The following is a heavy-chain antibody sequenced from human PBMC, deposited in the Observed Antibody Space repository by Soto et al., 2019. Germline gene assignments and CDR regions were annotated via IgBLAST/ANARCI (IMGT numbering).Heavy chain of an antibody. CDR3: ARGRRDYYDSGDWVPLAY. CDR1: GYTFTNYD. V-gene: IGHV1-8*01. CDR2: MNPDSGDT. D-gene: IGHD3-22*01. J-gene: IGHJ4*02. Sequence: QVQLVQSGAEVKKPGASVKVSCKASGYTFTNYDINWVRQATGQGLEWMGWMNPDSGDTRYAQEFQGRVNMTRETSISTAYMELSSLRSEDTAVYYCARGRRDYYDSGDWVPLAYWGQGTLVIVSS.